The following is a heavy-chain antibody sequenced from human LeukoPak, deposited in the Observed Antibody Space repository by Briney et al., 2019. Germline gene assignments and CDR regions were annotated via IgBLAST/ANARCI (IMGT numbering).Heavy chain of an antibody. D-gene: IGHD6-13*01. CDR2: ISAYNGNT. CDR3: ARDRAGSSWSDNWFDP. V-gene: IGHV1-18*01. J-gene: IGHJ5*02. Sequence: ASVKVSCKASGYTFTSYGISWVRQAPGQGLEWMGWISAYNGNTNYAQKLQGRVTMTTDTSTSTAYMEPRSLRSDDTAVYYCARDRAGSSWSDNWFDPWGQGTLVTVSS. CDR1: GYTFTSYG.